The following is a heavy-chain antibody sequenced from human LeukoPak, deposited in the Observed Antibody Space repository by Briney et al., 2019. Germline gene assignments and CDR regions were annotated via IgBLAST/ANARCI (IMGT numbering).Heavy chain of an antibody. CDR3: ARVDTVGTVNPFY. CDR1: GYTFTGYY. V-gene: IGHV1-2*02. CDR2: LRPDTGAT. D-gene: IGHD5-12*01. Sequence: ASVKVSCKASGYTFTGYYMHWVRQVPGQGLEWTGWLRPDTGATNFAQNFLGRVTMTGDTSISTAYMELSRLRPDDTAVYYCARVDTVGTVNPFYWGQGTLVTVSS. J-gene: IGHJ4*02.